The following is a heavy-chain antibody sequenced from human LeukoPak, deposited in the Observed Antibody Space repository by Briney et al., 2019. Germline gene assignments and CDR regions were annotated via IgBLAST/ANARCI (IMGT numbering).Heavy chain of an antibody. CDR2: INSDGSST. CDR3: ARGRVRATFFDY. V-gene: IGHV3-74*01. Sequence: GGSLRLSCAASGFTFSSYWLHWVRQAPGKGLVWVSRINSDGSSTSYADSVKGRFTISRDNAKNTLYLQMNSLRAEDTAVYYCARGRVRATFFDYWGQGTLVTVSS. J-gene: IGHJ4*02. D-gene: IGHD1-26*01. CDR1: GFTFSSYW.